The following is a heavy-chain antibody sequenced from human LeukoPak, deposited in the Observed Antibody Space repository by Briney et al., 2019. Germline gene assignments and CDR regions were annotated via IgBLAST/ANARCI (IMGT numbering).Heavy chain of an antibody. CDR2: VIPIFGTA. CDR3: ARGIADCSSTSCYLYYYYMDV. J-gene: IGHJ6*03. CDR1: GGTFSSYA. D-gene: IGHD2-2*01. Sequence: SVKVSCKASGGTFSSYAISWVRQAPGQGLEWMGGVIPIFGTANYAQKFQGRVTITADESTSTAYMELSSLRSEDTAVYYCARGIADCSSTSCYLYYYYMDVWGKGTTVTVSS. V-gene: IGHV1-69*01.